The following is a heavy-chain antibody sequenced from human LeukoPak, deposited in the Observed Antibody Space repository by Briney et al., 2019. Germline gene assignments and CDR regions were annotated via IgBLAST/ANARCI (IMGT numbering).Heavy chain of an antibody. CDR2: MNPNSGNT. CDR3: ARGGSGSSWYGFYYYYMDV. Sequence: ASVKLSCKASGYTFTSYDINWVRQATGQGLEWMGWMNPNSGNTGYAQKFQGRVTMTRNTSISTAYMELSSLRSEDTAVYYCARGGSGSSWYGFYYYYMDVWGKGTPVSVSS. V-gene: IGHV1-8*01. D-gene: IGHD6-13*01. CDR1: GYTFTSYD. J-gene: IGHJ6*03.